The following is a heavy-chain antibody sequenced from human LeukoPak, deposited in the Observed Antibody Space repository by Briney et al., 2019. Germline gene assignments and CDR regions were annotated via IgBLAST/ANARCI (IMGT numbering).Heavy chain of an antibody. CDR3: AKSCGGTCCYYGMDV. Sequence: GVPLSLSCAASGFTLSSTAMSWVPRAPGEGREGVPSINAGGGATYYADSVTGRFTISRDNSKNTLHLQLNSLRAEDTALYYCAKSCGGTCCYYGMDVWGQGTTVTVSS. CDR2: INAGGGAT. V-gene: IGHV3-23*01. J-gene: IGHJ6*02. D-gene: IGHD2-15*01. CDR1: GFTLSSTA.